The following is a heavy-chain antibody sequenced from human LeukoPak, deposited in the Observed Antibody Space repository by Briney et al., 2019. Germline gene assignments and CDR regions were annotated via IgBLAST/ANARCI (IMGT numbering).Heavy chain of an antibody. J-gene: IGHJ6*03. CDR3: ARCYSGSYYYYYYMDV. Sequence: PSETLSLTCAVYGGSFSDYYWSWIRQPPGKGLEWIGEINHSGSTNYNPSLKSRVTISVDTSKNQFSLKLSSVTAADTAVYYCARCYSGSYYYYYYMDVWDKGTTVTVSS. CDR1: GGSFSDYY. CDR2: INHSGST. V-gene: IGHV4-34*01. D-gene: IGHD1-26*01.